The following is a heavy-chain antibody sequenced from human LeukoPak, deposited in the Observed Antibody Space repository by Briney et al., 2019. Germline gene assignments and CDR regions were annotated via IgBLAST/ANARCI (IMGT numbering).Heavy chain of an antibody. D-gene: IGHD3-3*01. CDR3: ARAPYYDFWTGYYFDY. J-gene: IGHJ4*02. CDR1: GGSIRSYL. CDR2: IYSSGGT. V-gene: IGHV4-59*01. Sequence: SETLSLTCTVFGGSIRSYLWSWIRQPPGKGLECIGYIYSSGGTNYNPSLKGRVTISIDTSKNQFSLKLSSVTAADTAVYYCARAPYYDFWTGYYFDYWGQGTLVTVSS.